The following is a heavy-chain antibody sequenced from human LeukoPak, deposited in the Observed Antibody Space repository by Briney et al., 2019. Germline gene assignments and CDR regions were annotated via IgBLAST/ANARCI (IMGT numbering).Heavy chain of an antibody. CDR2: ISTRGDTI. V-gene: IGHV3-48*03. J-gene: IGHJ6*02. CDR1: GFTFSTYE. Sequence: PGGSLRLSCAASGFTFSTYEMNWVRQAPGKGLEWVSYISTRGDTIYYADSVKGRFTISRDNAKNSLYLQMNSLRAEDTALYYCARETVSITYYGSRRRTYLYYGMDVWGQGTTVTVSS. CDR3: ARETVSITYYGSRRRTYLYYGMDV. D-gene: IGHD3-10*01.